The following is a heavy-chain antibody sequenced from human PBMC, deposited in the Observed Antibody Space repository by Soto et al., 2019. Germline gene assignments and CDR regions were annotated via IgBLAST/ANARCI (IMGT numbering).Heavy chain of an antibody. CDR3: ARDPPYSASILDY. CDR1: GDSVSNNRDA. V-gene: IGHV6-1*01. J-gene: IGHJ4*02. D-gene: IGHD4-4*01. Sequence: QVELQQSGPGLVQPSQTLSLTCAVSGDSVSNNRDAWNWIRQTPSRGLEWLGRTYYRSGWFYHYAEALQGRITINVDTSKNHFPLQLISATPEDTAVYYCARDPPYSASILDYWGQGSLVTVSS. CDR2: TYYRSGWFY.